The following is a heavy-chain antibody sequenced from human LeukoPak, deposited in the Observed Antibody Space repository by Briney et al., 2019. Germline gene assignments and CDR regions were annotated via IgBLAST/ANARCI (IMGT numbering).Heavy chain of an antibody. CDR2: IYTSGST. CDR3: APPPYYYEANGYSVA. J-gene: IGHJ5*02. D-gene: IGHD3-22*01. Sequence: PSETLSFTCIVSVGSLSSYYWSWIRQPAGKGLEWIGRIYTSGSTNYNPSLKSRVTMSVDTSKNQFSLKLSSVTAADTAVYYCAPPPYYYEANGYSVAWGQGTLVTVSS. CDR1: VGSLSSYY. V-gene: IGHV4-4*07.